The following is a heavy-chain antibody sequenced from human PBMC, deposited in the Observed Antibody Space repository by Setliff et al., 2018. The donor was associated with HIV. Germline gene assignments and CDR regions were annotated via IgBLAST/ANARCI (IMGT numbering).Heavy chain of an antibody. CDR2: IYTTGST. Sequence: SETLSLTCTVSGGSISNYYWSWIRQPPGKGLEWIGYIYTTGSTNYNPSLKSRVTISVDTSKNQLSLRLISVSATDTAVYYCARARGSSGWCALFDPWGQGTLVTVSS. CDR3: ARARGSSGWCALFDP. V-gene: IGHV4-4*08. D-gene: IGHD6-13*01. J-gene: IGHJ5*02. CDR1: GGSISNYY.